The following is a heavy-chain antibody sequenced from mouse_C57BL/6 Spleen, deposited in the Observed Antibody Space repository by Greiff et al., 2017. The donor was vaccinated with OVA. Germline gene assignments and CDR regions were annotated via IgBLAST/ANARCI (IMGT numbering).Heavy chain of an antibody. D-gene: IGHD2-4*01. V-gene: IGHV1-59*01. Sequence: VQLQQPGAELVRPGTSVKLSCKASGYTFTSYWMHWVKQRPGQGLEWIGVIDPSDSYTNYNQKFKGKATLTVDTSSSTAYMQLSSLTSEDSAVYYCARAYDYSYAMDYWGQGTSVTVSS. CDR2: IDPSDSYT. CDR1: GYTFTSYW. CDR3: ARAYDYSYAMDY. J-gene: IGHJ4*01.